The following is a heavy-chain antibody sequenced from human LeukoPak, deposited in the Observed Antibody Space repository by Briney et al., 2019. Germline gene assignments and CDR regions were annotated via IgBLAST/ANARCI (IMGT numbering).Heavy chain of an antibody. CDR2: ISTSGST. D-gene: IGHD3-10*01. Sequence: SETLSLTCTVSGGSISTYYWSWIRQPAGKGLEWIGHISTSGSTNYNPSLKSRVTMPVDTSKNQFSLRLRSVTAADTAVYYCAREVITMVRGVITFTGFDYWGQGTLVTVSS. CDR1: GGSISTYY. CDR3: AREVITMVRGVITFTGFDY. V-gene: IGHV4-4*07. J-gene: IGHJ4*02.